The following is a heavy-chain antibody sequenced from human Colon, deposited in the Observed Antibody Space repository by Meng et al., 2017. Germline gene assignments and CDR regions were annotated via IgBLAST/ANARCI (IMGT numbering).Heavy chain of an antibody. J-gene: IGHJ4*02. V-gene: IGHV4-4*02. CDR3: ARHGGWHFDY. CDR1: GGSISSYNW. Sequence: QLQVPASGPGLVEPSGTLSLTWSVSGGSISSYNWWSSVRQPPGKGLEWIGQIDLGGTPYYTPSLESRVIMSLDKSKNQLSLRLTSVAAADTAVYYCARHGGWHFDYWGQGALVTVSS. CDR2: IDLGGTP. D-gene: IGHD6-19*01.